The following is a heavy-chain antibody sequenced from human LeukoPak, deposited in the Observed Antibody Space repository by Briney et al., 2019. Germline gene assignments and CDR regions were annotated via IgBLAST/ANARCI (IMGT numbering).Heavy chain of an antibody. CDR2: IGNNGGGI. Sequence: GGSLRLSCAASGFTFSTYTMCWVRHPPGKRLEWVSIIGNNGGGIHYADSVKGRFTISRDNFKNALYLQMNSLRVEDTAVYYCAIDPTWGTHSWGQGVLVTVSS. J-gene: IGHJ4*02. CDR3: AIDPTWGTHS. CDR1: GFTFSTYT. V-gene: IGHV3-23*01. D-gene: IGHD7-27*01.